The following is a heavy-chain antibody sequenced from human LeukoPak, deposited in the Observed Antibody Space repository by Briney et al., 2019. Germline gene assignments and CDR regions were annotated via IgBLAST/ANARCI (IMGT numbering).Heavy chain of an antibody. J-gene: IGHJ4*02. CDR3: ARLGFGELLYYCDY. V-gene: IGHV1-2*02. CDR1: GYSFTDYY. D-gene: IGHD3-10*01. Sequence: GASVKVSCKASGYSFTDYYVHWVRQAPGQGLEWMGWINPNSGATNYAQKFQGRVTMTRDTSISTAYMEMNNLRSDDTAVYYCARLGFGELLYYCDYWGQGTLVTVSS. CDR2: INPNSGAT.